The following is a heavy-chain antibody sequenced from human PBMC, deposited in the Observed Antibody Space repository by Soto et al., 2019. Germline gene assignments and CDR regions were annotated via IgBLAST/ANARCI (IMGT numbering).Heavy chain of an antibody. CDR1: GFTFSSYS. Sequence: QLLESGGGLVQPGGSLRLSCAASGFTFSSYSMNWVRQAPGKGLQWVATVGGGGDNIFYADSVKGRLTISRDDSQNMLFLQMNSLRPEDTAVYFWAKRDYGSGRSLPLINSWGQGTLVTVSS. V-gene: IGHV3-23*01. J-gene: IGHJ4*02. D-gene: IGHD3-10*01. CDR2: VGGGGDNI. CDR3: AKRDYGSGRSLPLINS.